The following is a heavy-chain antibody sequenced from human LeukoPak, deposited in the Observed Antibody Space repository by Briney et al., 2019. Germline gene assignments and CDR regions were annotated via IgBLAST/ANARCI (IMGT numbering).Heavy chain of an antibody. J-gene: IGHJ5*02. CDR3: ARVLSGYCSSTSCYNWFDP. D-gene: IGHD2-2*01. Sequence: SETLSLTCTVSGGSISSYYWSWIRQPPGKGLEWIGYIYYSGSTNYNPSLKSRVTISVDTSKNQFPLKLSSVTAADTAVYYCARVLSGYCSSTSCYNWFDPWGQGTLVTVSS. CDR2: IYYSGST. CDR1: GGSISSYY. V-gene: IGHV4-59*01.